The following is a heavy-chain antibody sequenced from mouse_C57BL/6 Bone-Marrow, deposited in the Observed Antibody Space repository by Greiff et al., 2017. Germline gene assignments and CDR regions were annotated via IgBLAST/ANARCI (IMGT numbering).Heavy chain of an antibody. CDR3: ARSDGYYEAWFAY. J-gene: IGHJ3*01. V-gene: IGHV3-6*01. CDR1: GYSITSGYY. D-gene: IGHD2-3*01. Sequence: VQLKESGPGLVKPSQSLSLTCSVTGYSITSGYYWNWIRQFPGNKLEWMGYISYDGSNNYNPSLKNRISITRATSKNQFFLKLNSVTTEDTATYYCARSDGYYEAWFAYWGQGTLVTVAA. CDR2: ISYDGSN.